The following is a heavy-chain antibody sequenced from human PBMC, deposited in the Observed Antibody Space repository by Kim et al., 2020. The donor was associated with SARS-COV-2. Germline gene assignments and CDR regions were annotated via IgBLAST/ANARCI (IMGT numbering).Heavy chain of an antibody. D-gene: IGHD3-10*01. CDR2: INAGNGNT. V-gene: IGHV1-3*01. J-gene: IGHJ5*02. CDR1: GYTFTSYA. CDR3: ARGFALLWFREFNNWFDP. Sequence: ASVKVSCKASGYTFTSYAMHWVRQAPGQRLEWMGWINAGNGNTKYSQKFQGRVTITRDTSASTAYMELSSLRSEDTAVYYCARGFALLWFREFNNWFDPWGQGTLVTVSS.